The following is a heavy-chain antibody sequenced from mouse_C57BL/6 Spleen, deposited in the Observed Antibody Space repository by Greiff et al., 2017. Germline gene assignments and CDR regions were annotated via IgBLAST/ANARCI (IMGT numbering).Heavy chain of an antibody. Sequence: QVQLQQSGPELVKPGASVKISCKASGYAFSSSWMNWVKQRPGQGLEWIGRIYPGDGDTNYNEKFKGKATLTADKSSSTAYMQLSSLTSEDSAVYCCARWGEDDLSFDYWGQGTLVTVSA. CDR2: IYPGDGDT. D-gene: IGHD5-5*01. CDR3: ARWGEDDLSFDY. J-gene: IGHJ3*01. V-gene: IGHV1-82*01. CDR1: GYAFSSSW.